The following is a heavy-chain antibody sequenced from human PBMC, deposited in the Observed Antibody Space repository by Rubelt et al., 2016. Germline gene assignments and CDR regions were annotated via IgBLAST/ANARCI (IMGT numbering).Heavy chain of an antibody. D-gene: IGHD6-19*01. CDR2: FDPEDVET. J-gene: IGHJ4*02. CDR1: GYTFTELS. Sequence: QVQLVQSGAEVKKPGASVKVSCKVSGYTFTELSMHWVRQAPGKGLEWMGGFDPEDVETIYAHRFQGRVTMTEDTSTDTAYMGRNSLGSEDTAVYYCATGQYSSGCDYWGQGTLVTVSS. V-gene: IGHV1-24*01. CDR3: ATGQYSSGCDY.